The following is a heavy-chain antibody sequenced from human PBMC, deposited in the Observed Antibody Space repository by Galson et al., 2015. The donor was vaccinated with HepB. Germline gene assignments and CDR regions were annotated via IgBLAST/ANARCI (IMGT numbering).Heavy chain of an antibody. Sequence: PALVKPTQTLTLTCTFSGFSLSTSGAGVGWIRQPPGKALEWLALIYWNDDVRYSPSLRNRLSITKNTSKNQVVLTMTNMDPVDTATYFCAHRRLGVTSGSFDYWGRGTLVTVSS. D-gene: IGHD1-14*01. CDR3: AHRRLGVTSGSFDY. CDR1: GFSLSTSGAG. CDR2: IYWNDDV. J-gene: IGHJ4*02. V-gene: IGHV2-5*01.